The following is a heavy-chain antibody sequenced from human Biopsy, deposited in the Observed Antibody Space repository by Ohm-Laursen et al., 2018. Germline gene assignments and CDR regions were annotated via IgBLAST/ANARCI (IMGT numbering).Heavy chain of an antibody. J-gene: IGHJ5*02. CDR1: GGSISNNNYY. Sequence: SQTLSLTCIVSGGSISNNNYYWGWIRQPPGKGLEWIGSIFYRGSTHYKPSLKSRVNISVDTSKNQFSLKLNSVTAADTAVHYCARDYDTSGYYYASWGQGTLVTVSS. CDR3: ARDYDTSGYYYAS. V-gene: IGHV4-39*01. CDR2: IFYRGST. D-gene: IGHD3-22*01.